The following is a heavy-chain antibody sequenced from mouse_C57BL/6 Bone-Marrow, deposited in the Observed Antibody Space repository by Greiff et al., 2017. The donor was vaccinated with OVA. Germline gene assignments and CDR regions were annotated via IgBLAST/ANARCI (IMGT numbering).Heavy chain of an antibody. CDR1: GYTFTSYW. J-gene: IGHJ2*01. CDR3: ARLARRLYFDY. Sequence: QVHVKQPGAELVKPGASVKLSCKASGYTFTSYWMHWVKQRPGRGLEWMGRIDHNSGGTKDKDKFKSTATLSVDKPSSTAYMQLSSLTSEDSAVYYCARLARRLYFDYWGQGTTLTVSS. D-gene: IGHD3-1*01. CDR2: IDHNSGGT. V-gene: IGHV1-72*01.